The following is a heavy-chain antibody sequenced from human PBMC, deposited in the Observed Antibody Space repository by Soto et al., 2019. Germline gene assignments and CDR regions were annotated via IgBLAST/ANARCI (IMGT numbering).Heavy chain of an antibody. Sequence: GGSLRLSCAASGFTFSSYAMHWVRQAPGKGLEWVAVISYDGSNKYYADSVKGRFTISRDNSKNTLYLQMNSLRAEDTAVYYCARDICPSRNDYCSGGSCPDYWGQGTLVTVSA. V-gene: IGHV3-30-3*01. CDR1: GFTFSSYA. D-gene: IGHD2-15*01. CDR3: ARDICPSRNDYCSGGSCPDY. CDR2: ISYDGSNK. J-gene: IGHJ4*02.